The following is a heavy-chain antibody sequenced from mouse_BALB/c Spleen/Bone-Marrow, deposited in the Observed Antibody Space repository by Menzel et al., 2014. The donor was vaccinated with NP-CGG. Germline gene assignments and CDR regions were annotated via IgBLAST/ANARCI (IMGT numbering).Heavy chain of an antibody. Sequence: VHLVESGAELVRPGTSVKVSCKASGYAFSNYLIEWVKQRPGQGLEWIGVINPGSGDINYNEKFKGKAALTADKSSSTAYMQLSSLTSDDSAVYFCARFIATAYARDYWSQGTSVTVSA. V-gene: IGHV1-54*01. CDR1: GYAFSNYL. CDR2: INPGSGDI. D-gene: IGHD1-1*01. J-gene: IGHJ4*01. CDR3: ARFIATAYARDY.